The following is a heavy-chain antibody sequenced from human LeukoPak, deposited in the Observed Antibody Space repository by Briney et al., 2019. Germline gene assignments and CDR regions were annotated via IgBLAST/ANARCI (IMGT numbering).Heavy chain of an antibody. Sequence: PSETLSLTCAVYGGSFSGYYWSWIRQPPGKGLAWIGEINHSGSTNYNPSLKSRVTISVDTSKNQFSLKLSSVTAADTAVYYCARGQGYCSGGSCYLVYWGQGTLVTVSS. CDR3: ARGQGYCSGGSCYLVY. D-gene: IGHD2-15*01. CDR1: GGSFSGYY. V-gene: IGHV4-34*01. CDR2: INHSGST. J-gene: IGHJ4*02.